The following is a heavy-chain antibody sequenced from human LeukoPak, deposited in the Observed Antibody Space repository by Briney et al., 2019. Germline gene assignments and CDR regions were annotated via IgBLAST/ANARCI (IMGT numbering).Heavy chain of an antibody. J-gene: IGHJ6*03. CDR3: ARDSGKGDTAHMDV. V-gene: IGHV4-4*07. CDR1: GGSISNYY. Sequence: SETLSLTCTVSGGSISNYYWSWIRQPAGKGLEWIGHVYTSGSANYNPSLKSRVTMSVDTSKNQFSLRLSSVTAADTAVYYCARDSGKGDTAHMDVWGKGTTVTVSS. CDR2: VYTSGSA. D-gene: IGHD1-26*01.